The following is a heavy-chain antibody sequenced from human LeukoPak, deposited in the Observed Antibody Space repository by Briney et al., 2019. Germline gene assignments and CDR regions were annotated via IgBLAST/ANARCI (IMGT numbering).Heavy chain of an antibody. V-gene: IGHV1-18*01. Sequence: ASVKVSCKASDFSFTSYGMSWVRQTPGQGLEWMGWISAYNGSTKYAQKLQGRVTMTTDTSTGTAYMELRSLRPDDPAVYYCARDLTSNVAVTEYHYYAMDVWGQGTTVTVSS. CDR2: ISAYNGST. CDR3: ARDLTSNVAVTEYHYYAMDV. D-gene: IGHD6-19*01. J-gene: IGHJ6*02. CDR1: DFSFTSYG.